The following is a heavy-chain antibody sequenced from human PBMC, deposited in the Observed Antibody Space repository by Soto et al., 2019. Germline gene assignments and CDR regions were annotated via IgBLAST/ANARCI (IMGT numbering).Heavy chain of an antibody. J-gene: IGHJ6*02. CDR2: IIPIFGTA. Sequence: GASVKVSCKASGGTFSSYAISWVRQAPGQGLEWMGGIIPIFGTANYAQKFQGRVTITADESTSTAYMELSSLRSEDTAVYYCARVPFSGYDYGRPIRYYYGMDVWGQGTTVTVSS. CDR1: GGTFSSYA. D-gene: IGHD3-16*01. CDR3: ARVPFSGYDYGRPIRYYYGMDV. V-gene: IGHV1-69*13.